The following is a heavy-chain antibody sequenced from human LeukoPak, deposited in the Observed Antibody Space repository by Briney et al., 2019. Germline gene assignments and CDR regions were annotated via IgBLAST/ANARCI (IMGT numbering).Heavy chain of an antibody. CDR3: ARRAGGYSHPYDY. Sequence: GGSLRLSCAASGFTFSSYSMNWVRQAPGKGLEWVSLIYSGGTTYYADSVKGRFTISRDNSKNTLYLQMNSLRAEDTAVYYCARRAGGYSHPYDYWGQGILVTVSS. V-gene: IGHV3-53*01. J-gene: IGHJ4*02. CDR1: GFTFSSYS. CDR2: IYSGGTT. D-gene: IGHD4-23*01.